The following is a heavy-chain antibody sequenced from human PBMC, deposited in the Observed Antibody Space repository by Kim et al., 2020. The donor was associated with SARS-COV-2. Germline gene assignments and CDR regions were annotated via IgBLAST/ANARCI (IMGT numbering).Heavy chain of an antibody. CDR1: GGSVSSGSYY. CDR2: IYYSGST. D-gene: IGHD1-26*01. J-gene: IGHJ6*02. V-gene: IGHV4-61*01. CDR3: ARDSGSYYYYYGMDV. Sequence: SETLSLTCTVSGGSVSSGSYYWSWIRQPPGKGLEWIGYIYYSGSTNYNPSLKSRVTISVDTSKNQFSLKLSSVTAADTAVYYCARDSGSYYYYYGMDVWGQGTTVTVSS.